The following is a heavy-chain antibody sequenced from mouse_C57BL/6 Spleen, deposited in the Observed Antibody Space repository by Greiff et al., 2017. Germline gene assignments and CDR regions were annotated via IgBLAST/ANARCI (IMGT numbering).Heavy chain of an antibody. J-gene: IGHJ2*01. CDR2: INPNYGTT. Sequence: VHVKQSGPELVKPGASVKISCKASGYSFTDYNMNWVKQSNGKSLEWIGVINPNYGTTSYNQKFKGKATLTVDQSSSTAYMQLNSLTSEDSAVYYCARSRIYYDYDVYFDYWGQGTTLTVSS. D-gene: IGHD2-4*01. V-gene: IGHV1-39*01. CDR1: GYSFTDYN. CDR3: ARSRIYYDYDVYFDY.